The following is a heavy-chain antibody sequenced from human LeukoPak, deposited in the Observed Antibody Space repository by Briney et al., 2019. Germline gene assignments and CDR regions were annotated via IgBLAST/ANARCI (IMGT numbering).Heavy chain of an antibody. V-gene: IGHV4-59*01. CDR2: IYYSGNT. CDR1: GGSISSYY. CDR3: ARFDNWRFDP. Sequence: SETLSLTCTVSGGSISSYYWSWIRQPPGKGPEWIGYIYYSGNTNYNPSLKSRVTISVDTSKNQFSLKLSSVTAADTAVYYCARFDNWRFDPWGQGTLVTVSS. D-gene: IGHD1-20*01. J-gene: IGHJ5*02.